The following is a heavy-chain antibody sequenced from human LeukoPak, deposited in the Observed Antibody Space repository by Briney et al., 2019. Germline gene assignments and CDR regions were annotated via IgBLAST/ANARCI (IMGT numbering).Heavy chain of an antibody. CDR3: ARHLYSGYDRVFDY. V-gene: IGHV4-59*08. D-gene: IGHD5-12*01. CDR2: VYYNRIT. J-gene: IGHJ4*02. CDR1: GGSISGYY. Sequence: SETLSLTCTVSGGSISGYYWIWIRQPPGKGLEWIGYVYYNRITNYNPSLKSRVTISVDTSKSQFSLKLSSVTAADTAVYFCARHLYSGYDRVFDYWGQGALVTVSS.